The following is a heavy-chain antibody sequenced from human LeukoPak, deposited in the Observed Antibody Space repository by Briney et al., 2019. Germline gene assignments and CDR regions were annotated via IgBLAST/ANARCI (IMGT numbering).Heavy chain of an antibody. CDR3: AHICSGGSCYSTDAFDI. CDR2: IYWNDDN. Sequence: SGPTLVKPTPALTLTCTFSGFSLSTSGVGVGWIRQPPVKALEWLALIYWNDDNRYSPSLKSRLTITKDTSKNQVVLTMTNMDPVDTATYYCAHICSGGSCYSTDAFDIWGQGTMVTVSS. V-gene: IGHV2-5*01. J-gene: IGHJ3*02. D-gene: IGHD2-15*01. CDR1: GFSLSTSGVG.